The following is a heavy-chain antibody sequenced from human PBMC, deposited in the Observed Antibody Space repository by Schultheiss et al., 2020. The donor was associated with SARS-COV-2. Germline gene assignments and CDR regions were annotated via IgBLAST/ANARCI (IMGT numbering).Heavy chain of an antibody. Sequence: ASVKVSCKASGYTFTSYGISWVRQAPGQGLEWMGWISAYNGNTNYAQKLQGRVTMTTDTSTSTAYMELKSLRYDDTAVYYCARGGVGEQQLVQVRYYYGMDVWGQGTTVTVSS. D-gene: IGHD6-13*01. CDR1: GYTFTSYG. CDR3: ARGGVGEQQLVQVRYYYGMDV. CDR2: ISAYNGNT. V-gene: IGHV1-18*04. J-gene: IGHJ6*02.